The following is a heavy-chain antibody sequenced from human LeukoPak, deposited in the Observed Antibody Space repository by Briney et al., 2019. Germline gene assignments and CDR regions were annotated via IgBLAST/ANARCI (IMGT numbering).Heavy chain of an antibody. Sequence: SETLSLTCAVYGGSFSGYYWSWIRQPPGKGLEWIGEINHSGSTNYNPSLKSRVTISVDTSKNQFSLKLSSVTAADTAVYYCARTVSPYIFGARTNWFDPWGQGTLVTVSS. V-gene: IGHV4-34*01. J-gene: IGHJ5*02. CDR3: ARTVSPYIFGARTNWFDP. CDR1: GGSFSGYY. CDR2: INHSGST. D-gene: IGHD3-3*02.